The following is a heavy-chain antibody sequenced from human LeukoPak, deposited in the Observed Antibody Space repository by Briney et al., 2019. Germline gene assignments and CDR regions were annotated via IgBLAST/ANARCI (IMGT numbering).Heavy chain of an antibody. Sequence: GGSLRLSCAASGFTFSSYAMSWVRQAPGKELEWVSAISGSGGSIYYADSVKGRFTISRDNSKNTLYLQMNSLRAEDTAVYYCAKDQGQKAYYDFWSGYPGKYYGMDVWGQGTTVTVSS. V-gene: IGHV3-23*01. CDR2: ISGSGGSI. CDR1: GFTFSSYA. D-gene: IGHD3-3*01. CDR3: AKDQGQKAYYDFWSGYPGKYYGMDV. J-gene: IGHJ6*02.